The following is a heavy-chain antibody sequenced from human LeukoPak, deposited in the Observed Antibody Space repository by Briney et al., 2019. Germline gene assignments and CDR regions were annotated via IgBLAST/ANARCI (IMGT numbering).Heavy chain of an antibody. D-gene: IGHD3-10*01. CDR2: IYYSGST. J-gene: IGHJ4*02. CDR1: GGSISSGDYY. V-gene: IGHV4-30-4*01. CDR3: ARGEDYYGSGSYYDY. Sequence: SQTLSLTCTVSGGSISSGDYYWSWIRQPPGKGLEWIGYIYYSGSTYYNPSLKSRVTISVDTSKNQFSLKLSSVTAADTAVYYCARGEDYYGSGSYYDYWGQGTLVTVSS.